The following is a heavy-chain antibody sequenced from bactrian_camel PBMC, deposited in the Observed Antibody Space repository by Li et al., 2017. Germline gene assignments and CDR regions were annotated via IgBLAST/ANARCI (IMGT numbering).Heavy chain of an antibody. D-gene: IGHD2*01. J-gene: IGHJ4*01. V-gene: IGHV3S55*01. CDR1: GRSNENYF. Sequence: QLVESGGGSVQAGESLRLSCAISGRSNENYFLAWFRQPPGKEREGVAAVGSDGTTNYVDSDKGRFTISIDNAKNTVYLQMNSLKTEDTAVYYCATDPPGSWYNYWGQGTQVTVS. CDR2: VGSDGTT. CDR3: ATDPPGSWYNY.